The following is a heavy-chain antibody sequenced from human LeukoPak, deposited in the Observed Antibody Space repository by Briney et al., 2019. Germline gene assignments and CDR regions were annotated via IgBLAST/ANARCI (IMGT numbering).Heavy chain of an antibody. CDR2: ISYDGSNK. CDR3: AKDSVSSGWDV. D-gene: IGHD6-19*01. CDR1: GFTFSSYG. Sequence: GRSLRLSCAAPGFTFSSYGMHWVRQAPGKGLEWVAVISYDGSNKYYADSVKGRFTISRDNSKNTLYLQMNSLRAEDTAVYYCAKDSVSSGWDVWGQGTTVTVSS. J-gene: IGHJ6*02. V-gene: IGHV3-30*18.